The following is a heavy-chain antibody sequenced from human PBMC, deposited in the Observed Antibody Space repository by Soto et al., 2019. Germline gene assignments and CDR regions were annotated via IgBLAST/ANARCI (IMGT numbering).Heavy chain of an antibody. CDR1: GASIRSYY. D-gene: IGHD3-22*01. V-gene: IGHV4-59*01. J-gene: IGHJ2*01. CDR2: IYYSGGT. Sequence: QVQLRESGPGLVKSSETLSLTCTVSGASIRSYYWSWIRQPPGKVLEWIGYIYYSGGTNYNPSLKSRVTISLDTSKSQFSLKLSSVTAADTAVYYCARPWTTRNYDNSYFDLWGRGTLVTVSS. CDR3: ARPWTTRNYDNSYFDL.